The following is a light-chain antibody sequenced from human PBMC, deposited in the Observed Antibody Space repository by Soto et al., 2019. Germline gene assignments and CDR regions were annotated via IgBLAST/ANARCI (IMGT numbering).Light chain of an antibody. CDR3: QYYGTSPQT. Sequence: EIVLTQSPGTLSLSPGERATVSCRASQSVSSSALAWYQQKPGQAPRRLIYGASSRATGIPDRFSGSGSGTDFTLTISRLEPEDFAVYYCQYYGTSPQTFGQGTKVEIK. J-gene: IGKJ1*01. CDR1: QSVSSSA. V-gene: IGKV3-20*01. CDR2: GAS.